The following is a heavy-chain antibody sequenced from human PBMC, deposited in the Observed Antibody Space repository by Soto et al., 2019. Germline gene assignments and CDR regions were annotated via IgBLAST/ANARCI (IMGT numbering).Heavy chain of an antibody. CDR1: GGSISNTNW. V-gene: IGHV4-4*02. CDR3: ARGPRA. Sequence: QVQLQESDPGLVKPSGTLSLTCVVSGGSISNTNWWTWVRQPPGEGLEWIGEISNSGTTNYNSSLKTRVTISLDKSKNQLSLKLTSVTAAATAVYYCARGPRAWGQGTLVTVSS. J-gene: IGHJ5*02. CDR2: ISNSGTT.